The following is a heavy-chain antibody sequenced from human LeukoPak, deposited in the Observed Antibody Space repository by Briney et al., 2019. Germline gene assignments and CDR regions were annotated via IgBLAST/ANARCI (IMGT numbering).Heavy chain of an antibody. Sequence: PSETLSLTCTVSGGSISSYFWGWIRQPPGKGLQWIGSIYYSGSTYYNPSLKSRVTISLDTSKNQFSLKLSSVTAADTAVYYCARDRGQYYGDYNWFDPWGQGTLVTVSS. J-gene: IGHJ5*02. CDR2: IYYSGST. D-gene: IGHD4-17*01. CDR3: ARDRGQYYGDYNWFDP. V-gene: IGHV4-39*07. CDR1: GGSISSYF.